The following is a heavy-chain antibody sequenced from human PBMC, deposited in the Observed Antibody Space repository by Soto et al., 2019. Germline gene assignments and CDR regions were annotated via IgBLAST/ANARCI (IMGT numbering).Heavy chain of an antibody. CDR2: ILSNDEK. V-gene: IGHV2-26*01. CDR3: ARMLAVNYYYYYVDV. D-gene: IGHD3-10*01. CDR1: GFSLRNARMG. J-gene: IGHJ6*03. Sequence: QVTLKESGPVLVKPTETLTLTCTVSGFSLRNARMGVSWIRQPPGKALEWLAHILSNDEKSYNNSLQTRLTISKDTSKSQVVLTMTYMDPVDTATYFCARMLAVNYYYYYVDVWGEGTTVTVSS.